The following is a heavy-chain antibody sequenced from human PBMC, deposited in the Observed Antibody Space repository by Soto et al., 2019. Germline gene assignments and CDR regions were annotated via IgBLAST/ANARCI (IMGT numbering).Heavy chain of an antibody. V-gene: IGHV1-8*01. Sequence: QVQLVQSGAEVKKPGSSVKVCCKTSGYTFTSYDINWVRQAPGQGPEWMGWMNSNSGNPVYTQKFQGRVTVTREASITTVYMMRSRLRSDDTAVYYCATSRYCTNGVCPFDYWGQGTLVTVSS. CDR1: GYTFTSYD. CDR2: MNSNSGNP. D-gene: IGHD2-8*01. J-gene: IGHJ4*02. CDR3: ATSRYCTNGVCPFDY.